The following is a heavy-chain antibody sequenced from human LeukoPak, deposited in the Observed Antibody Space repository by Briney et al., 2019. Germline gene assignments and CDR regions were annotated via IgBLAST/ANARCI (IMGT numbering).Heavy chain of an antibody. CDR3: ARPKGKGDAFGI. CDR1: GGTFSSYA. CDR2: IIPIFGTA. Sequence: GASVKVSCKASGGTFSSYAISWVRQAPGQGLEWMGGIIPIFGTANYAQKFQGRVTITADESTSTAYMELSSLRSEDTAVYYCARPKGKGDAFGIWGQGTMVTVSS. J-gene: IGHJ3*02. V-gene: IGHV1-69*01.